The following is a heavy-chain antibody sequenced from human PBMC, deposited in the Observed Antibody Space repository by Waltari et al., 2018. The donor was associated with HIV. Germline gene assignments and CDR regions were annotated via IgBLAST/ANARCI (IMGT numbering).Heavy chain of an antibody. Sequence: QVQLQESGPGLVKPSETLSLTCTVSGRSISSYYWSWIRQPAGKGLEWIGRIYTSGSTNYNPSLKSRVTMSVDTSKNQFSLKLSSVTAADTAVYYCAGTYYDYVWGSYRPPPFDYWGQGTLVTVSS. J-gene: IGHJ4*02. D-gene: IGHD3-16*02. CDR3: AGTYYDYVWGSYRPPPFDY. CDR1: GRSISSYY. V-gene: IGHV4-4*07. CDR2: IYTSGST.